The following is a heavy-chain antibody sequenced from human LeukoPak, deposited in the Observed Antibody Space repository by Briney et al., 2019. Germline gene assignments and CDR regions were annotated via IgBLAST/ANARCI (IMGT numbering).Heavy chain of an antibody. CDR2: ISAYNGNT. J-gene: IGHJ4*02. D-gene: IGHD6-19*01. CDR1: GYTFTGYY. Sequence: ASVKVSCKASGYTFTGYYMHWVRQAPGQGLEWMGWISAYNGNTNYAQKLQGRVTMTTDTSTSTAYMELRSLRSDDTAVYYCARLVAVAGTDYWGQGTLVTVSS. V-gene: IGHV1-18*04. CDR3: ARLVAVAGTDY.